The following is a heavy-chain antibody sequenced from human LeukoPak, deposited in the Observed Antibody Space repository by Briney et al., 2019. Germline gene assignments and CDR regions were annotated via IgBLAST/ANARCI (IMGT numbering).Heavy chain of an antibody. CDR1: GGSFSGYY. D-gene: IGHD4-17*01. CDR3: ARGTGYGDYVDAFDI. Sequence: SETLSLTCAVYGGSFSGYYWSWIRQPPGKGLEWIGEINHSGSTNYNPSLKSRVTISVDTSKNQFSLKLSSVTAADTAVYYCARGTGYGDYVDAFDIWGRGTMVTVSS. V-gene: IGHV4-34*01. CDR2: INHSGST. J-gene: IGHJ3*02.